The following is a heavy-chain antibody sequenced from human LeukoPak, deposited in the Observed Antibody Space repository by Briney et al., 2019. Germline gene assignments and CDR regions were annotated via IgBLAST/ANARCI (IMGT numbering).Heavy chain of an antibody. CDR1: GFTFSSYT. Sequence: PGGSLRLSCAASGFTFSSYTMNWVRQPPGKGLEWVSGISWNSGSIGYADSVKGRFTISRDNAKNSLYLQMNSLRAEDTALYYCAKDMSPENGAFDIWGQGTMVTVSS. CDR2: ISWNSGSI. J-gene: IGHJ3*02. CDR3: AKDMSPENGAFDI. D-gene: IGHD1-1*01. V-gene: IGHV3-9*01.